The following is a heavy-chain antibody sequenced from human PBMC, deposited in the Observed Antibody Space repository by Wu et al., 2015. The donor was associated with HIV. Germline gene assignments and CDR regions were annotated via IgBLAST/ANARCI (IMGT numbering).Heavy chain of an antibody. CDR2: INPNSGGT. V-gene: IGHV1-2*02. Sequence: QVQLVQSGAEVKKPGASVKVSCKASGYTFTGYYMHWVRQAPGQGLEWMGWINPNSGGTNYAQKFQGRVTMTRDTSISTAYMELSRLRSDDTAVYYCARDWGSSWYKGDPWFDPWGQGTLVTVSS. CDR3: ARDWGSSWYKGDPWFDP. J-gene: IGHJ5*02. D-gene: IGHD6-13*01. CDR1: GYTFTGYY.